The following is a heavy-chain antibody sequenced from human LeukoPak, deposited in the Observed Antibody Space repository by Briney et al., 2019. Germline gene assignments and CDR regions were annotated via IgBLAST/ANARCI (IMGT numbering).Heavy chain of an antibody. V-gene: IGHV1-18*01. J-gene: IGHJ4*02. Sequence: ASVKVSCKASGYTFTSYGISWVRQAPGQGLEWMGWISAYNGNTNYAQKLQGRVTMTTDTSTSTAYMELRSLRSDDTAVYYCARDSRAAMVATSFDYWGQGTLVTVSS. D-gene: IGHD5-18*01. CDR3: ARDSRAAMVATSFDY. CDR1: GYTFTSYG. CDR2: ISAYNGNT.